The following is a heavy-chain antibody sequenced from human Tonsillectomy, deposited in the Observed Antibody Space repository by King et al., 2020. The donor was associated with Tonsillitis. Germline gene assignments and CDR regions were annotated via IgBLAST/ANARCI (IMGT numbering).Heavy chain of an antibody. CDR2: INTDGSIT. CDR3: ARVGATTYY. Sequence: VQLVESGGGLVQPGGSVRLSCAASGSSFSNYWMHWVRQAPGKGLVWVSRINTDGSITNYADSVKGRFTISRDNAKNTLYLQMYSLTAEDTAVYYCARVGATTYYWGQGTLVTVSS. D-gene: IGHD1-26*01. CDR1: GSSFSNYW. V-gene: IGHV3-74*01. J-gene: IGHJ4*02.